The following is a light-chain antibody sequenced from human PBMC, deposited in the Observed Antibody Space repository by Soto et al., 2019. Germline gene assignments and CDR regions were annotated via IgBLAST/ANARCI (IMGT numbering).Light chain of an antibody. CDR1: QGIRSY. CDR3: QQSFSFPLT. J-gene: IGKJ4*01. V-gene: IGKV1-39*01. Sequence: DIQLTQSPPSLSASVGDRVTITCRASQGIRSYLHWYQQKPGKAPQLLIYTASRVQSGVPSRFSGSGSGTEFTLSISSLQPEDFGVYYCQQSFSFPLTFGGGTKVEFK. CDR2: TAS.